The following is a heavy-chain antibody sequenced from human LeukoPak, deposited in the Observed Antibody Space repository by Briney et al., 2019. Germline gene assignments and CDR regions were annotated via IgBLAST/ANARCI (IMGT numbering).Heavy chain of an antibody. CDR2: IHRGGNT. V-gene: IGHV3-66*01. CDR1: GFTVSGNY. J-gene: IGHJ4*02. CDR3: ARDPGYGLGVDYGDY. Sequence: GGSLRLSCAASGFTVSGNYMSWVRQAPGKGLEWLSVIHRGGNTYYADSVKGRFTISRDSSKNSVFLQMDSLRAEDTAVYYCARDPGYGLGVDYGDYWGQGTLVTVSS. D-gene: IGHD3-10*01.